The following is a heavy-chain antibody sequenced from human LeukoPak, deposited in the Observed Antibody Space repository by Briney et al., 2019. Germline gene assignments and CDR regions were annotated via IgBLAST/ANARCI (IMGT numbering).Heavy chain of an antibody. V-gene: IGHV3-7*01. CDR2: IGQDGTEK. CDR3: ARVGGQPLLYLIDY. D-gene: IGHD2-2*02. Sequence: PGGSLRLSCATSGFNFSSHWMSWVRQAPGKGLEWVANIGQDGTEKNYVDSVKGRFTISRDNAKNSLYLQMSSLRAEDTAVYYCARVGGQPLLYLIDYWGQGTLVTVSS. CDR1: GFNFSSHW. J-gene: IGHJ4*02.